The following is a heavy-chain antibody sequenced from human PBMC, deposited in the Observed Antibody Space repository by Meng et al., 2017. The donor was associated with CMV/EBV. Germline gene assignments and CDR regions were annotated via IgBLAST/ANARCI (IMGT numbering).Heavy chain of an antibody. CDR2: IHYSGSI. CDR1: GGSISSYY. J-gene: IGHJ5*02. Sequence: SETLSLTCTVSGGSISSYYWSWIRQPPGKGLEWIGYIHYSGSINYNPSLKSRVTISVDTSKNQFSLKLSSVTAADTAVYYCARADYDSSGYYGWFDPWGQGTLVTVSS. CDR3: ARADYDSSGYYGWFDP. V-gene: IGHV4-59*01. D-gene: IGHD3-22*01.